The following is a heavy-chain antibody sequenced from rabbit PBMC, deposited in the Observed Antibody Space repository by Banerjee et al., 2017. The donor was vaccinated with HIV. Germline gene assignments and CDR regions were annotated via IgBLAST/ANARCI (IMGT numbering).Heavy chain of an antibody. Sequence: QEQLEESGGDLVKPEGSLTLTCTASGFSFSNYYCMCWVRQAPGKGLEWIACIYASSGSTYYASWARGRFTISKTSSTTVTLQMTSLTAADTATYFCARLYDGSNVGTGAYFDLWGPGTLVTVS. V-gene: IGHV1S45*01. CDR2: IYASSGST. CDR3: ARLYDGSNVGTGAYFDL. D-gene: IGHD4-2*01. J-gene: IGHJ4*01. CDR1: GFSFSNYYC.